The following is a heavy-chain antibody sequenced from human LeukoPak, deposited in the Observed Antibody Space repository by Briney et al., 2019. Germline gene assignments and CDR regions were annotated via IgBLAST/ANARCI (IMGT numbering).Heavy chain of an antibody. CDR1: GDFIYNNYYY. CDR2: IHYSGTT. V-gene: IGHV4-39*01. D-gene: IGHD3-9*01. J-gene: IGHJ4*02. CDR3: ARHGGDYGILTGRTSAVFAF. Sequence: PSGTLFLTCTVSGDFIYNNYYYWGWIRQTPGKGLEWIASIHYSGTTHYTPSLKSRLTMSVDTAKNQFSLQLSSVTAADTAVYYCARHGGDYGILTGRTSAVFAFWGQGAMVTVSS.